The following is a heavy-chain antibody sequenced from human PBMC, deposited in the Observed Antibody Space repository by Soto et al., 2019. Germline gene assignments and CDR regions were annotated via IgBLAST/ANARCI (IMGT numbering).Heavy chain of an antibody. CDR3: MLGSGRKDFDY. CDR1: GGSSTCSSYY. CDR2: IYYSGST. V-gene: IGHV4-39*01. Sequence: SETMSLTCSVAGGSSTCSSYYWGWIRQPPGKGLEWIGSIYYSGSTYYNPSLKSRVTISVDTSKNQFSLKLSSVTAADTAVYYCMLGSGRKDFDYWGQGTLVTVSS. J-gene: IGHJ4*02. D-gene: IGHD2-15*01.